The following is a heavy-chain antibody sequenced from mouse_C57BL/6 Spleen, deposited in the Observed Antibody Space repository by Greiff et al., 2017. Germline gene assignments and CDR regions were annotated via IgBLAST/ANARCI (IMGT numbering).Heavy chain of an antibody. CDR2: IHPNSGST. D-gene: IGHD2-3*01. V-gene: IGHV1-64*01. CDR1: GYTFTSYW. J-gene: IGHJ4*01. CDR3: ASSDGYYEEYYAMDY. Sequence: QVQLQQPGAELVQPGASVKLSCKASGYTFTSYWMHWVKQRPGQGLEWIGMIHPNSGSTNYNEKFKSKATLTVDNSSSTAYMQLSSLTSEDSAVYYCASSDGYYEEYYAMDYWGQGTSVTVSS.